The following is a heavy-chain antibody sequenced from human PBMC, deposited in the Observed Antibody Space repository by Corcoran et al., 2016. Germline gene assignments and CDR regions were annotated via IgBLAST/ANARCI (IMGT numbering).Heavy chain of an antibody. D-gene: IGHD3-22*01. CDR1: GYTFTDYY. V-gene: IGHV1-69-2*01. J-gene: IGHJ6*02. Sequence: EVQLVQSGAEVKKPGATVKISCKVSGYTFTDYYMHWVQQAPGKGLEWMGLVDPEDGETIYAEKFQGRVTITADTSTDTAYMELSSLRSEDTAVDYCATASSESSGYYHYYYYGMDVWGQGTTVTVSS. CDR2: VDPEDGET. CDR3: ATASSESSGYYHYYYYGMDV.